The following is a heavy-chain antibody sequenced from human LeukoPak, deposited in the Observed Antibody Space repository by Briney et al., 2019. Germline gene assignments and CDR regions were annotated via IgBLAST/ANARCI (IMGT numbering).Heavy chain of an antibody. Sequence: GVPLRLSCAASVFTFSSYGMLGVPHSRGGGVVGVSHTNTGGSRTNYGDSVKRLFTISRDNDKNTLSLKKKSQRDEAAAVYYCARDAYYYGSRGHYLNAFDIWGQGTMVTVSS. V-gene: IGHV3-74*01. CDR3: ARDAYYYGSRGHYLNAFDI. CDR2: TNTGGSRT. J-gene: IGHJ3*02. CDR1: VFTFSSYG. D-gene: IGHD3-22*01.